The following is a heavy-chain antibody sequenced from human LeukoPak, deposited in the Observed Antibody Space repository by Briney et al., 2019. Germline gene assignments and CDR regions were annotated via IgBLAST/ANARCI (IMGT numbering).Heavy chain of an antibody. Sequence: GGSLRLSCAASGFTFSSYTMNWVRQAPGKGLEWVSSISSSSSYIYYADSVKGRFTNSRDNAKNSLYLQMNSLRAEDTAVYYCASARGGYCSSTSCYPFDYWGQGNLVTVSS. J-gene: IGHJ4*02. CDR1: GFTFSSYT. CDR3: ASARGGYCSSTSCYPFDY. CDR2: ISSSSSYI. D-gene: IGHD2-2*01. V-gene: IGHV3-21*01.